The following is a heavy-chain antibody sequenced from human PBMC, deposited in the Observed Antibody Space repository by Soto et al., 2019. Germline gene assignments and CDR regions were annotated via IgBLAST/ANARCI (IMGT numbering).Heavy chain of an antibody. Sequence: QVHLVQSGAEVKKPGASVKVSCKGSGYGFTTYGITWVRQAPGQGLEWMAWISAHNGNTNDAQKLQGRVTVTRDTSTITAYMELRSLRSDDTAVDDCARGRYGDYWGQGALVTVSS. CDR2: ISAHNGNT. D-gene: IGHD1-1*01. CDR1: GYGFTTYG. V-gene: IGHV1-18*01. J-gene: IGHJ4*02. CDR3: ARGRYGDY.